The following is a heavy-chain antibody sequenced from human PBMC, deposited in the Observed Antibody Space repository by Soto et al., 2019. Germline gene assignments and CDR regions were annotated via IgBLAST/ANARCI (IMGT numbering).Heavy chain of an antibody. V-gene: IGHV4-39*01. CDR2: IYYSGST. D-gene: IGHD3-22*01. J-gene: IGHJ4*02. CDR3: ARQSYDSSDYFDS. CDR1: GDSISSSRFY. Sequence: PSETLSLTCTVSGDSISSSRFYWGWIRQPPGKGLEWIGSIYYSGSTYYNPSLKSRVSISVDTSRIHFSLKLISVTAADTAVYYCARQSYDSSDYFDSWGQGTLVTVSS.